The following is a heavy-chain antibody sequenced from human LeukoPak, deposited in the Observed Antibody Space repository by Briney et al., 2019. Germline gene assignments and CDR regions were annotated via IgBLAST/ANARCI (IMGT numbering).Heavy chain of an antibody. CDR3: ARVRGSGSYYMAFDY. CDR1: GYSISSGYY. Sequence: SETLSLTCTVSGYSISSGYYWTWIRQPPGKGLEFIGNIYHSGSTYYNPSLKSRVTISVDTSKNQFSLKLSSVTAADTAVYYCARVRGSGSYYMAFDYWGQGTLVTVSS. V-gene: IGHV4-38-2*02. CDR2: IYHSGST. D-gene: IGHD3-10*01. J-gene: IGHJ4*02.